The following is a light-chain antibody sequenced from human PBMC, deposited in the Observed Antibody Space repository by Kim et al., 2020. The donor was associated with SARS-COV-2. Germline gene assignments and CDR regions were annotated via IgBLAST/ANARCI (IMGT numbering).Light chain of an antibody. CDR2: GAS. CDR1: QSISRY. CDR3: QQSYSTLWT. J-gene: IGKJ1*01. V-gene: IGKV1-39*01. Sequence: DIQMTQSPSSLSASVGDRVTITCRASQSISRYLIWYQQKPGKAPNLLIYGASSLQSGVPSRFSGSGFGTDFTLTISSLQPEDFATYYCQQSYSTLWTFGPGTKVEIK.